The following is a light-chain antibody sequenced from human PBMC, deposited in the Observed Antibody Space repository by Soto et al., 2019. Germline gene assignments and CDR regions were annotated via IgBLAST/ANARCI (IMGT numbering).Light chain of an antibody. CDR2: EVT. Sequence: QSALTQPPSASGSPGQSVAISCTGTSSDVGGYNYVSWYQQHPDKAPKFIIYEVTNRPSGVSNRFSGSKSGNTASLTISGLQAEDEADYYCSSFTSRHTYVFGSGTKVTVL. J-gene: IGLJ1*01. V-gene: IGLV2-14*01. CDR1: SSDVGGYNY. CDR3: SSFTSRHTYV.